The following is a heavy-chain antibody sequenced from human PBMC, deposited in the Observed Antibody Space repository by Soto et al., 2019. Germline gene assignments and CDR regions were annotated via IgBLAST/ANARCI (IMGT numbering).Heavy chain of an antibody. Sequence: EVQLVESGGGLVKPGGSLRLSCAASGFTFSNACMNWVRQAPGKGLEWVGRIKSKTDGGTTDYAAPVKGRFTISRDDSKNTLYLQMNSLKTESTAVYYCIVRYPYYFDYWGQGTRVTVSS. CDR3: IVRYPYYFDY. CDR2: IKSKTDGGTT. D-gene: IGHD2-21*01. J-gene: IGHJ4*02. V-gene: IGHV3-15*07. CDR1: GFTFSNAC.